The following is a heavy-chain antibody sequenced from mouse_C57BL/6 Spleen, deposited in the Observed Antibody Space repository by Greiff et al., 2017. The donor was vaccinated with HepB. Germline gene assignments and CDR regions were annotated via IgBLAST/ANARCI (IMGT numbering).Heavy chain of an antibody. CDR3: ARAYYYGNYFDY. CDR1: GYTFTDYY. J-gene: IGHJ2*01. CDR2: INPYNGGT. Sequence: EVKLMESGPVLVKPGASVKMSCKASGYTFTDYYMNWVKQSHGKSLEWIGVINPYNGGTSYNQKFKGKATLTVDKSSSTAYMELNSLTSEDSAVYYCARAYYYGNYFDYWGQGTTLTVSS. D-gene: IGHD1-1*01. V-gene: IGHV1-19*01.